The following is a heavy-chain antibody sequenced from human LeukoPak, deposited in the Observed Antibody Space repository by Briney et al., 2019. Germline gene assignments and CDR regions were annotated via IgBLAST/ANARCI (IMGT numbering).Heavy chain of an antibody. CDR2: IYTTGMN. D-gene: IGHD3-16*02. CDR1: GGSINSYW. CDR3: ARAGYTISSYRFDY. Sequence: SETQSLTCSVSGGSINSYWWSSIRQPAGKGLEFIGRIYTTGMNNYNPSLKSRVSMSVDTSKNQFSLELRSVTAADTAVYFCARAGYTISSYRFDYWGQGALVTVSS. J-gene: IGHJ4*02. V-gene: IGHV4-4*07.